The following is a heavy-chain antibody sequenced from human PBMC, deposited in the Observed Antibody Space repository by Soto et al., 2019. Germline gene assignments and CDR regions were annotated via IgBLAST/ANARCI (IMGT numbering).Heavy chain of an antibody. Sequence: SGGSLRLSCAASGFTFNNYAMNWVRQAPGMGLEWVATISNTGGGTYYADSVKGRFTISRDNSKNTLYLQMGSLRAEDMAVYYCARMWGYCSSTSCYAFDIWGQGTMVTVSS. V-gene: IGHV3-23*01. CDR3: ARMWGYCSSTSCYAFDI. CDR1: GFTFNNYA. D-gene: IGHD2-2*01. CDR2: ISNTGGGT. J-gene: IGHJ3*02.